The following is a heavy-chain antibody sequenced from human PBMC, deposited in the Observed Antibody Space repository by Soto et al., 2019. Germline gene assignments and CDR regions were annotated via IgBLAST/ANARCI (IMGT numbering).Heavy chain of an antibody. Sequence: QVQLQESGPGLVKPSETLSLTCTVSGGSISSYYWSWIRQPPGKGLEWIGYIYYSGSTNYNPSLKSRVTISVDTSKNQFSLKLSSVTAADTAVYYCARGRRGLPTPFDIWGQGTMVTVSS. CDR3: ARGRRGLPTPFDI. CDR2: IYYSGST. V-gene: IGHV4-59*01. J-gene: IGHJ3*02. D-gene: IGHD1-26*01. CDR1: GGSISSYY.